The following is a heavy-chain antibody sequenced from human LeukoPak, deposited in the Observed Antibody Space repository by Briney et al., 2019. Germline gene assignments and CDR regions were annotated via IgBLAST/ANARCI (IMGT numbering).Heavy chain of an antibody. D-gene: IGHD6-13*01. Sequence: SVKVSGKASGGTFSSYAISWVRQAPGQGLEWMGGIIPIFGTANYAQKFQGRVTITADESTSTAYMELSSLRSEDTAVYYCARSGIAAAGYFDYWGQGTLVTVSS. CDR2: IIPIFGTA. V-gene: IGHV1-69*13. J-gene: IGHJ4*02. CDR3: ARSGIAAAGYFDY. CDR1: GGTFSSYA.